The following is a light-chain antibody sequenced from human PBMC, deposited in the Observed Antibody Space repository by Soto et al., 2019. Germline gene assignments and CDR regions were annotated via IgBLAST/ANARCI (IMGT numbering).Light chain of an antibody. CDR3: QQYNSWPLT. CDR1: QSVSSN. Sequence: EIVMTQSPATLSVSPGERATLSSRASQSVSSNLAWYQQKHGQAPRVLIYDISTRDTGIPTRFSGSGSGTEFTLPISRLQSEDFEVYYCQQYNSWPLTFGGGTRLEIK. CDR2: DIS. J-gene: IGKJ5*01. V-gene: IGKV3D-15*01.